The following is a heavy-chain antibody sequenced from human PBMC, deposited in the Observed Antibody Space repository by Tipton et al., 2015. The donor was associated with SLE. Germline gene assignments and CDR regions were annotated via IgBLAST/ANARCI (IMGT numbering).Heavy chain of an antibody. J-gene: IGHJ6*03. CDR1: GFTFSSYG. D-gene: IGHD3-22*01. CDR2: IWYDGSNK. CDR3: ARGGPIVVDLYYMDV. V-gene: IGHV3-33*01. Sequence: SLRLSCAASGFTFSSYGMHWVRQAPGKGLEWVAVIWYDGSNKYYADSVKGRFTISRDDSKNTLYLQMNSLRAEDTAVYYCARGGPIVVDLYYMDVWGKGTTVTVSS.